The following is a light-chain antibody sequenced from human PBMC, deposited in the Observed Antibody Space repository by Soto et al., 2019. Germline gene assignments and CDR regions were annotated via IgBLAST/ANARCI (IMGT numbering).Light chain of an antibody. CDR3: GTWDSSLSAVV. J-gene: IGLJ2*01. Sequence: QSVLTQPPSVSAAPGQKVTISCSGSSSNIGKSYVSWYHHLPGIAPKLLIYDNNKRPSGIPDRFSGSKSGTSATLGITGLQTGDEVDYYCGTWDSSLSAVVFGGGTKLTVL. CDR2: DNN. V-gene: IGLV1-51*01. CDR1: SSNIGKSY.